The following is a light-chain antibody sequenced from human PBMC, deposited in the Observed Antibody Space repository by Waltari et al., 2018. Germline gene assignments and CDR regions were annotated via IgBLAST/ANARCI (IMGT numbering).Light chain of an antibody. CDR1: QSLLHSNGYNY. V-gene: IGKV2-28*01. J-gene: IGKJ5*01. Sequence: DIVMTQSPLSLSVTPGEPASISCRSSQSLLHSNGYNYVDCYLQKPGQSPQVLIYVGSSRASGVPDRFSGSGSGTDFTLKISSVEAEDVGVYYCMQARQSPISFGQGTRLEIK. CDR3: MQARQSPIS. CDR2: VGS.